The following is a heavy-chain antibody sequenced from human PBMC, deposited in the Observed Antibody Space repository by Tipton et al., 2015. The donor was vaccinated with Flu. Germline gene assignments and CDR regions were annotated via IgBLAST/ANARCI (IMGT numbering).Heavy chain of an antibody. D-gene: IGHD3-3*01. CDR3: ARDYYDFWSGYLGPYGMDV. V-gene: IGHV4-59*01. J-gene: IGHJ6*02. CDR1: GGSISSYY. CDR2: IYYSGST. Sequence: TLSLTCTVSGGSISSYYWSWIRQPPGKGLEWIGYIYYSGSTNYNPSLKSRVTISVDTSKNQFSLKLSSVTAADTAVYCCARDYYDFWSGYLGPYGMDVWGQGTTVTVSS.